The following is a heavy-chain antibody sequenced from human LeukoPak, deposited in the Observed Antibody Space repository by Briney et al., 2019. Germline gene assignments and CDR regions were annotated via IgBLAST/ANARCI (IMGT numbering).Heavy chain of an antibody. D-gene: IGHD5-12*01. V-gene: IGHV3-7*01. CDR1: GLTFSAYW. J-gene: IGHJ4*02. CDR2: IKEDGSEK. Sequence: GGSLRLSCAASGLTFSAYWMHWVRQAPGKGLEWVASIKEDGSEKYYVDSVKGRFTISRDNAKNSLYLQMNSLRAEDTAVYYCARLTLSANDWCYDYWGQGTLVTVSS. CDR3: ARLTLSANDWCYDY.